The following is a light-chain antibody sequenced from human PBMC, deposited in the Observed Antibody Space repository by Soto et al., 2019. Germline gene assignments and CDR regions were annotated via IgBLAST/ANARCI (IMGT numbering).Light chain of an antibody. CDR2: DVT. J-gene: IGLJ2*01. CDR1: SSHIGGYDY. V-gene: IGLV2-14*01. CDR3: SSYTSSSTGVV. Sequence: QSALTQPASVSGSPGQSITISCTGTSSHIGGYDYISWYQQHPGKVPKLIIYDVTDRPSGVSNRFSGSKSGNTASLTISGLEAEDEADYYCSSYTSSSTGVVFGGGTKLTVL.